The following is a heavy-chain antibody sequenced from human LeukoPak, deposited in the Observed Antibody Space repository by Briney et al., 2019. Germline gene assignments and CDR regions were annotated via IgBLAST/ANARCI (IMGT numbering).Heavy chain of an antibody. J-gene: IGHJ4*02. CDR2: IRYDGSNK. CDR3: ANDYYDSSGLGDY. Sequence: LVGSLRLSCAASGFTFNNYGMHWVRQAPGKGLEWVAFIRYDGSNKYYADSVKGRFTISRDNSKNTLYLQMNSLRAEDTAVYYCANDYYDSSGLGDYWGQGTLVTVSS. V-gene: IGHV3-30*02. CDR1: GFTFNNYG. D-gene: IGHD3-22*01.